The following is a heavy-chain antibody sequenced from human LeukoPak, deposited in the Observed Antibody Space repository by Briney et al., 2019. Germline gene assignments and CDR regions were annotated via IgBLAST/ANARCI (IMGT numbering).Heavy chain of an antibody. V-gene: IGHV1-46*01. D-gene: IGHD3-16*01. J-gene: IGHJ4*02. CDR2: INPRGGST. CDR1: GYTFTSYY. Sequence: GASVKVSCKASGYTFTSYYMHWVRQAPGQGLEWMGIINPRGGSTSYAQKFQGRVTMTTDTSTSTAYMELRSLRSEDTAVYYCARGSRLRLGEFDYRGQGTLVTVSS. CDR3: ARGSRLRLGEFDY.